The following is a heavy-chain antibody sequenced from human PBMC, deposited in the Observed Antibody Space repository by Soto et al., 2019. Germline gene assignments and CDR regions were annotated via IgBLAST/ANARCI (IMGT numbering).Heavy chain of an antibody. D-gene: IGHD3-22*01. CDR3: AKDRTGYYDSSGYYPDAFDI. CDR2: ISGSGGST. J-gene: IGHJ3*02. V-gene: IGHV3-23*01. CDR1: GFTFSSYA. Sequence: GGSLRLSCAASGFTFSSYAMSWVRQAPWKGLEWVSAISGSGGSTYYADSVKGRFTISRDNSKNTLYLQMNSLRAEDTAVYYCAKDRTGYYDSSGYYPDAFDIWGQGTMVTVSS.